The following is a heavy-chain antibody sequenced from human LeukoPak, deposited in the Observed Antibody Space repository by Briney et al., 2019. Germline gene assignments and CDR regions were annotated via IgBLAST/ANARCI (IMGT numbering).Heavy chain of an antibody. J-gene: IGHJ4*02. Sequence: LAGGSLRLSCAASGFTFSKSWMSWLRQTPEKGLEWVANIKEDGSAKYYVDSVKGRFTISRDNSKNTLSLQMSSLRAEDTAVYYCAKARTPYNSGFDYWGQGTLVAVSS. CDR1: GFTFSKSW. V-gene: IGHV3-7*03. CDR2: IKEDGSAK. CDR3: AKARTPYNSGFDY. D-gene: IGHD6-19*01.